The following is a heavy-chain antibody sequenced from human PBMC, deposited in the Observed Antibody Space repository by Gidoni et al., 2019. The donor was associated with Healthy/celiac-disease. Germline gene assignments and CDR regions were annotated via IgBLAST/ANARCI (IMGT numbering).Heavy chain of an antibody. J-gene: IGHJ4*02. D-gene: IGHD6-6*01. V-gene: IGHV3-23*01. CDR1: VFTFSSYA. CDR3: AKVLHPIAAADY. Sequence: EVQLLESGGGLVQPGGSLRLSCAASVFTFSSYAMSWVRQAPGQGLELVSAISGSGGSTYYADSVKGRFTISRDNSKNTLYLQMNSLRAEDTAVYYCAKVLHPIAAADYWGQGTLVTVSS. CDR2: ISGSGGST.